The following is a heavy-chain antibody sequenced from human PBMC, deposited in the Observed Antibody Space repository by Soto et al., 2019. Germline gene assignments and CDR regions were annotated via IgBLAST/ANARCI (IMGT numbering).Heavy chain of an antibody. CDR2: IYWDDGK. CDR1: GFSLHTSGVG. J-gene: IGHJ4*02. D-gene: IGHD1-26*01. Sequence: QITLRESGPTRVRPTQTLSLTCTFSGFSLHTSGVGVGWIRQPPGKALEWLALIYWDDGKLYSPSLKSRLSITKDTSENQVVLTMTNMDPVDTATYYCAYRALYSGSYWDGGYFDSWGQGTLITVSS. V-gene: IGHV2-5*02. CDR3: AYRALYSGSYWDGGYFDS.